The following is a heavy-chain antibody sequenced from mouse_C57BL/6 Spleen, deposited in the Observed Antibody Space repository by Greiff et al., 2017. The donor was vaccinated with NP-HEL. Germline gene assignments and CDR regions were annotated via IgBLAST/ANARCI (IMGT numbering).Heavy chain of an antibody. CDR3: ARGIYYGNPDY. Sequence: QVQLQQPGAELVRPGSSVKLSCKASGYTFTSYWMHWVKQRPIQGLEWIGNIDPSDSETHYNQKFKDKATLTVDKSSSTAYMQLSSLTSEDSAVYYCARGIYYGNPDYWGQGTTLTVSS. V-gene: IGHV1-52*01. CDR2: IDPSDSET. D-gene: IGHD2-1*01. CDR1: GYTFTSYW. J-gene: IGHJ2*01.